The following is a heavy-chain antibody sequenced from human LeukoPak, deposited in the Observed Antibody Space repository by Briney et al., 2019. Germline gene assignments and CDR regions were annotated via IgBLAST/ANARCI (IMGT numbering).Heavy chain of an antibody. V-gene: IGHV3-15*01. Sequence: GGSLRLSCAASGFTFSSFSMNWVRQAPGKGLEWVGLIKSKTHGGTTDYAAPVKGRFTISRDDSRNTLYLQMNSLKTEDTAIYYCTTVEYAAFDIWGQGTMVTVSS. CDR3: TTVEYAAFDI. CDR2: IKSKTHGGTT. D-gene: IGHD2/OR15-2a*01. CDR1: GFTFSSFS. J-gene: IGHJ3*02.